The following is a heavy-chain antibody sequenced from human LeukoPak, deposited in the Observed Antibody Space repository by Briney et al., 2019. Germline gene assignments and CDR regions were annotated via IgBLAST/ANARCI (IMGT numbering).Heavy chain of an antibody. CDR2: IIPIFGTA. J-gene: IGHJ4*02. V-gene: IGHV1-69*13. Sequence: ASVKVSFKASGGTFSSYAISWVRQAPGQGLEWMGGIIPIFGTANYAQKFQGRVTITADESTSTAYMELSSLRSEDTAVYYCARALYYYDSSGYYYFDYWGQGTLVTVSS. D-gene: IGHD3-22*01. CDR1: GGTFSSYA. CDR3: ARALYYYDSSGYYYFDY.